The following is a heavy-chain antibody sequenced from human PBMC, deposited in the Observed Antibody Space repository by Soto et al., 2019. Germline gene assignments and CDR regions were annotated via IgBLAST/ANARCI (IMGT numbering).Heavy chain of an antibody. CDR3: ARDKVTTPLYYYYYGMDV. D-gene: IGHD4-17*01. CDR2: IYHSGST. Sequence: SETLSLTCAVSGGSISSSNWWSWVRQPPGKGLEWIGEIYHSGSTNYNPSLKSRVTISVDKSKNQFSLKLSSETAADTAVYYCARDKVTTPLYYYYYGMDVWGQGTTVTVSS. J-gene: IGHJ6*02. V-gene: IGHV4-4*02. CDR1: GGSISSSNW.